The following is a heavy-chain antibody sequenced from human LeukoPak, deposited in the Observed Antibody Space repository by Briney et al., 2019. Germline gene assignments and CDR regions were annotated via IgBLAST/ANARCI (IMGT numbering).Heavy chain of an antibody. Sequence: HPSETLSLTCAVYGGSFSGYYWSWIRQPPGKGLEWIGYIHYSGSTNYNPSLKSRVTISVDTSKNQFSLKLTSVSAADTAVYYCARVEEGYGSGRRENFYYYYMDVWGKGTTVTISS. J-gene: IGHJ6*03. D-gene: IGHD3-10*01. CDR1: GGSFSGYY. CDR2: IHYSGST. V-gene: IGHV4-59*01. CDR3: ARVEEGYGSGRRENFYYYYMDV.